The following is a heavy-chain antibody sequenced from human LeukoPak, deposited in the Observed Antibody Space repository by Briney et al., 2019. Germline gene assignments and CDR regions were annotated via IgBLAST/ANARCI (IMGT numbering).Heavy chain of an antibody. Sequence: PGGSLRLSCAASGFTVSTNYITWVRQAPGKGLEWVSVIYSGGSTYYADSVKGRFTISRDNSKNTLYLQMNSMRAEDTALYYCSRSWGSDNWFDPWGQGTLVTVSS. V-gene: IGHV3-53*01. D-gene: IGHD7-27*01. J-gene: IGHJ5*02. CDR3: SRSWGSDNWFDP. CDR1: GFTVSTNY. CDR2: IYSGGST.